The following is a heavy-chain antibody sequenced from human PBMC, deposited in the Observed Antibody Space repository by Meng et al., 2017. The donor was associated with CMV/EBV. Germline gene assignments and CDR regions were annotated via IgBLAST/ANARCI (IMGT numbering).Heavy chain of an antibody. CDR2: NIPILGIA. J-gene: IGHJ5*02. V-gene: IGHV1-69*10. CDR3: ARDRRGVQLERRGWFDP. Sequence: SVKVSCKASGGTFSSYAISWVRQAPGQGREWMGGNIPILGIANYAQKFQGRVTITADKSTSTAYMELSSLRSEDTAVYYCARDRRGVQLERRGWFDPWGQGTLVTVSS. D-gene: IGHD1-1*01. CDR1: GGTFSSYA.